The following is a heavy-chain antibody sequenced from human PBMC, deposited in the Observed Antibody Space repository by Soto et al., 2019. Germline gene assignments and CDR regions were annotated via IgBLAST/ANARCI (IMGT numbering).Heavy chain of an antibody. CDR2: ISSSSSYI. D-gene: IGHD6-19*01. CDR1: GFTFSSYS. Sequence: GGSLRLSCAASGFTFSSYSMNWVRQAPGKGLEWVSSISSSSSYIYYADSVKGRFTISRDNAKNSLYLQMNSLRAEDTAVYYCARESIAVAGPIDYWGQGTLVTVSS. V-gene: IGHV3-21*01. CDR3: ARESIAVAGPIDY. J-gene: IGHJ4*02.